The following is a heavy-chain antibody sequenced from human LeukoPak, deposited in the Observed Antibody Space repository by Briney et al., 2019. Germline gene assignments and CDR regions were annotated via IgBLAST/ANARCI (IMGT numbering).Heavy chain of an antibody. J-gene: IGHJ4*02. CDR3: AKGRVAVAGSPDY. V-gene: IGHV3-7*05. D-gene: IGHD6-19*01. CDR1: GFTFSAFW. Sequence: PGGSLRLSCEASGFTFSAFWMNWVRQAPGKGLEWVASINQDGNERTYVDSVKGRFTISRDNAKNSLFLQMNSLRAEDTAVYYCAKGRVAVAGSPDYWGQGTLVTVSS. CDR2: INQDGNER.